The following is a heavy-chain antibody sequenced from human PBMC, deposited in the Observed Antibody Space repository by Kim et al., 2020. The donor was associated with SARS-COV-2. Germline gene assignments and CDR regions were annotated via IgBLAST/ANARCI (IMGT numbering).Heavy chain of an antibody. CDR2: ISYDGSSK. J-gene: IGHJ2*01. CDR1: GFTFTNYG. V-gene: IGHV3-33*05. CDR3: ARLHNSSWYFGYFDL. D-gene: IGHD6-13*01. Sequence: GGSLRLSCAASGFTFTNYGMHWVRQAPGKGLEWVAVISYDGSSKNYADSVKGRFTISRNNSKNTLYLQMNSLRVEDTAVYYCARLHNSSWYFGYFDLWGR.